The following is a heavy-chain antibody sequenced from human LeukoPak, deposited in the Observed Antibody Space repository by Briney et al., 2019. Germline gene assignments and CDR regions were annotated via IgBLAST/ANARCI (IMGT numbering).Heavy chain of an antibody. CDR2: ISASSGST. CDR1: GFTFSSNA. J-gene: IGHJ4*02. D-gene: IGHD3-10*01. CDR3: AKSSYSYGSGSFWTFDY. V-gene: IGHV3-23*01. Sequence: PGGSLRLSCAASGFTFSSNAMSWVRQAPGKGLEWVSAISASSGSTYYADSVKGRFTISRDNSKKTLSLQINSLRAEDTAVYYCAKSSYSYGSGSFWTFDYWGQGTLVTVSS.